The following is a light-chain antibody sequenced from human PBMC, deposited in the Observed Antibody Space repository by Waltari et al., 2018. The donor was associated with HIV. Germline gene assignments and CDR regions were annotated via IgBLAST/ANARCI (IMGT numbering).Light chain of an antibody. J-gene: IGKJ1*01. CDR2: GAS. Sequence: EIVMTQSPATLSVSPGERATLSCRASPGVSSNLAWYQQKPGQAPRLLIYGASTRATGIPARFSGRGAGTEVTLTISSLQSEDFAVYYCQQYNNWPRTFGQGTKVEIK. CDR3: QQYNNWPRT. V-gene: IGKV3-15*01. CDR1: PGVSSN.